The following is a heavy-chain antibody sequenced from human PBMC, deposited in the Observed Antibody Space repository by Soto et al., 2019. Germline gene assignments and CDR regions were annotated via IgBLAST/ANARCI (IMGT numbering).Heavy chain of an antibody. CDR3: ARAHCGGDCYSRLYYYYGMDV. V-gene: IGHV4-38-2*02. Sequence: SETLSLTCTVSGYPISTGYYWAWVRQSPGKGLEWIGSVYRSGAAYYSPSLKSRVTISVDTSKNQFSLHLRSVTATDAAVYYCARAHCGGDCYSRLYYYYGMDVWGQGTTVTVSS. CDR1: GYPISTGYY. J-gene: IGHJ6*02. D-gene: IGHD2-21*02. CDR2: VYRSGAA.